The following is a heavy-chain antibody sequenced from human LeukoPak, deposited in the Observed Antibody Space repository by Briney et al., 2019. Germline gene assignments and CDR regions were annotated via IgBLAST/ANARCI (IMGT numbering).Heavy chain of an antibody. CDR1: GYTFTGYY. D-gene: IGHD5-18*01. Sequence: GASVKVSCKASGYTFTGYYMHWVRQAPGQGLEWMGIINPSGGSTSYAQKFQGRVTMTRDTSTSTVYMELSSLRSEDTAVYYCAREMEPRGYSYGLVVYWGQGTLVTVSS. CDR3: AREMEPRGYSYGLVVY. CDR2: INPSGGST. J-gene: IGHJ4*02. V-gene: IGHV1-46*01.